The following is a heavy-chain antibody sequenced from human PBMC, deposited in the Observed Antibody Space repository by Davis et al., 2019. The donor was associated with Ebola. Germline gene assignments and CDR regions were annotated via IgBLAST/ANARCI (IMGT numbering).Heavy chain of an antibody. V-gene: IGHV3-7*03. J-gene: IGHJ4*02. CDR3: ARGRHLFDY. CDR2: IKQDGSEE. Sequence: GESLKISCEASGFTSNNYWMTWVRQAPGKGLEWVANIKQDGSEEYYVDSVKGRFTISRDNAKNSLSLQMNSLRAEDTAVYYCARGRHLFDYWGQGTQVTVSS. CDR1: GFTSNNYW. D-gene: IGHD1-1*01.